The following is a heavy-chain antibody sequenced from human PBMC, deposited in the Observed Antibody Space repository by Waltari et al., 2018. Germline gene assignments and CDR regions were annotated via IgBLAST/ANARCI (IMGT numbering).Heavy chain of an antibody. CDR1: GFTVNSNH. D-gene: IGHD2-15*01. CDR2: VYVTGNT. V-gene: IGHV3-53*03. CDR3: ARRLVVAGTLDVFDL. J-gene: IGHJ3*01. Sequence: EVQLVESGGDLIQPGGSLRLSCAASGFTVNSNHLNWVRQSPGKGLEWVSVVYVTGNTDYADSVKGRFTTSRDNSKNTVYLQMDSLRVEDTAMYYCARRLVVAGTLDVFDLWGQGTRVIVSS.